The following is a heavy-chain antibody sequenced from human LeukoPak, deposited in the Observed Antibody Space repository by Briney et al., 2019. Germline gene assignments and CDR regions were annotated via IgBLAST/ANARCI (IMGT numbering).Heavy chain of an antibody. J-gene: IGHJ4*02. D-gene: IGHD3-16*01. CDR1: GGSFSGYY. Sequence: SETLSLTCAVFGGSFSGYYWSWIRQPPGKGLEWIGYIYYNGNTNYNPSLQSRVTISVDTSKDQFSLKLRSVTAADTAVYYCARGDDYDAPFDFWGQGTLVTVSS. CDR3: ARGDDYDAPFDF. CDR2: IYYNGNT. V-gene: IGHV4-59*12.